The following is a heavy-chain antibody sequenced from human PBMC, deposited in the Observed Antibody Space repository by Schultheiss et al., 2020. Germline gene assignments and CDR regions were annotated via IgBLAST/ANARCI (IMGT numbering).Heavy chain of an antibody. CDR3: ARDRRLLWFRELLSSNWFDP. CDR1: GGSISSSSNY. D-gene: IGHD3-10*01. CDR2: IYYSGST. Sequence: SETLSLTCTVSGGSISSSSNYWGWIRQPPGGGLEWIGYIYYSGSTNYNASLKNRVSISVVTSKSQFSLTLSSVTSADTAVYYCARDRRLLWFRELLSSNWFDPWGQGTLVTVSS. V-gene: IGHV4-61*01. J-gene: IGHJ5*02.